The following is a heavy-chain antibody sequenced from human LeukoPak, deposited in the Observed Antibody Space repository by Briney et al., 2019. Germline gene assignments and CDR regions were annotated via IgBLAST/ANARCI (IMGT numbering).Heavy chain of an antibody. D-gene: IGHD2-8*01. CDR2: MNPNSGNT. Sequence: ASVKVSCKASGYTFTSYDINWVRQATGQGLEWMGWMNPNSGNTGYAQKFQGRVTMTRNTSISTAYMELSRLRSDDTAVYYCARAGYCTNGVCTGWYFDLWGRGTLVTVSS. J-gene: IGHJ2*01. V-gene: IGHV1-8*01. CDR1: GYTFTSYD. CDR3: ARAGYCTNGVCTGWYFDL.